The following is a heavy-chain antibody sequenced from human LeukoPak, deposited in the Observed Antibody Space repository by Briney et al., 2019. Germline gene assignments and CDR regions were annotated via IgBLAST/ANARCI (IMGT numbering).Heavy chain of an antibody. J-gene: IGHJ4*02. D-gene: IGHD3-10*01. CDR1: NGSVRSYY. Sequence: SETLSLTCTVSNGSVRSYYWSWVRQSPGKGLEWIGYIYYSGSTNYNPSLTSRVTISIHKSRNQFSFMLSAVTAAYTAMYYCSRYYNRTGFDYRGQGTLVTVSS. V-gene: IGHV4-59*08. CDR2: IYYSGST. CDR3: SRYYNRTGFDY.